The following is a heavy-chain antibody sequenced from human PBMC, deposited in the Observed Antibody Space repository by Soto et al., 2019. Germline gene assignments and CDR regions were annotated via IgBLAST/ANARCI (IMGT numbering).Heavy chain of an antibody. CDR2: ISWNSGSI. D-gene: IGHD1-26*01. Sequence: EVQLVESGGGLVQPGRSLRLSCAASGFTFDDYAMHWVRQAPGKGLEWVSGISWNSGSIGYADSVKGRFTISRDNAKNSLYLQMNRLRAEDTALYYCAIDLGGSYGRYYYYYYGMDVWGQGTTVTVSS. J-gene: IGHJ6*02. CDR1: GFTFDDYA. V-gene: IGHV3-9*01. CDR3: AIDLGGSYGRYYYYYYGMDV.